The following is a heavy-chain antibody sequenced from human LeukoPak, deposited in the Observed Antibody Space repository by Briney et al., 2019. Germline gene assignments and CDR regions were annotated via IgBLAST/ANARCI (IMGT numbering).Heavy chain of an antibody. CDR3: ARDHSRYYYDSSGYYPNKPYYFPVYYFDY. J-gene: IGHJ4*02. Sequence: ASVKVSCKASGYTFTSYYMHWVRQAPGQGLEWMGIINPSGGSTSYAQKLQGRVTMTRDTSTSTVYMELSSLRSEDTAVYYCARDHSRYYYDSSGYYPNKPYYFPVYYFDYWGQGTLVTVSS. V-gene: IGHV1-46*01. CDR1: GYTFTSYY. CDR2: INPSGGST. D-gene: IGHD3-22*01.